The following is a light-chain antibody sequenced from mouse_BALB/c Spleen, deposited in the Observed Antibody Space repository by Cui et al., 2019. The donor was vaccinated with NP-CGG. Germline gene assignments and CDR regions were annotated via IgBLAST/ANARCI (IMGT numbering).Light chain of an antibody. Sequence: QAVVTQESALTTSPGETVTLTCRSSTGAVTTSNYANWVKEKPDHLFTGLIGGTNNRVQGVPARFSGSLIGDKAALTITGAQTEDEAIYFCALWYSNHWVFGGGTKLTVL. V-gene: IGLV1*01. CDR3: ALWYSNHWV. J-gene: IGLJ1*01. CDR2: GTN. CDR1: TGAVTTSNY.